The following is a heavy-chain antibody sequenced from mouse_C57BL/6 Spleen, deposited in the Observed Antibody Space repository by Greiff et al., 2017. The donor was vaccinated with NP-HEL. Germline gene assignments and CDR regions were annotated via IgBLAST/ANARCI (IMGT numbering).Heavy chain of an antibody. J-gene: IGHJ3*01. CDR2: INPSSGYT. D-gene: IGHD1-1*01. CDR3: ARSGYGSSLSAY. Sequence: VKLQQSGAELARPGASVKMSCKASGYTFTSYTMHWVKQRPGQGLEWIGYINPSSGYTTYNQKFKDKATLTADKSSSTAYMQLSSLTSEDSAVYYCARSGYGSSLSAYWGQGTLVTVSA. CDR1: GYTFTSYT. V-gene: IGHV1-4*01.